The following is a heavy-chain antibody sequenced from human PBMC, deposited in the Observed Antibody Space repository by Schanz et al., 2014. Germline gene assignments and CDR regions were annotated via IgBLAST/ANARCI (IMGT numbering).Heavy chain of an antibody. CDR3: ASSGAGYSSSWDFDY. D-gene: IGHD6-13*01. CDR2: ISPYTGNT. CDR1: GYTLSAYS. J-gene: IGHJ4*02. Sequence: QVQLVQSGAEVKKPGASVKVSCKASGYTLSAYSLHWVRQAPGQGLEWVGWISPYTGNTHYFDKMEGRVTMTTDTSTSTAYMELRSLRSDDTAMYYCASSGAGYSSSWDFDYWGQGTLVTVSS. V-gene: IGHV1-18*01.